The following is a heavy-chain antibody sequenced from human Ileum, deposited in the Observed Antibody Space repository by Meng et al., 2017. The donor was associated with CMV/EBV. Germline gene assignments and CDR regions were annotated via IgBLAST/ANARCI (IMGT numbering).Heavy chain of an antibody. V-gene: IGHV3-7*01. CDR2: IKQDGSEK. D-gene: IGHD3-10*01. J-gene: IGHJ4*02. CDR1: GFTFSIYW. Sequence: GGSLRLSCAASGFTFSIYWMSWVRQTPGKGLEWVANIKQDGSEKYYVDSVKGRFTISRDNTKNSVHLQMNSLRAEDTAVYYCVREGTYAGGFGYWGPGKLVHGAS. CDR3: VREGTYAGGFGY.